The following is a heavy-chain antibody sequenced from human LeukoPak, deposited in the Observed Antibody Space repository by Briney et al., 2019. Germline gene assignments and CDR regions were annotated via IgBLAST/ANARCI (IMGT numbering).Heavy chain of an antibody. D-gene: IGHD3-22*01. Sequence: GGSLRLSCAASGFPFSSYWMHWVRQAPGKGLVWVSRINSGGSGTSYADSVKGRFTISRDNAKNTLYLQMNSLRAEDTAVYYCAKDLNSTNNYDSSGYEDAFDIWGQGTMVTVSS. CDR3: AKDLNSTNNYDSSGYEDAFDI. CDR1: GFPFSSYW. V-gene: IGHV3-74*01. J-gene: IGHJ3*02. CDR2: INSGGSGT.